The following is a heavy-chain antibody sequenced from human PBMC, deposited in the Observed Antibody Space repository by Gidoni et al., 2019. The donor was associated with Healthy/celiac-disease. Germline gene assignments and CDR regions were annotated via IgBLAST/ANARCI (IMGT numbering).Heavy chain of an antibody. V-gene: IGHV3-30-3*01. CDR3: ARDFSEYCTGGVCYNVDY. CDR1: GFTFRSSA. Sequence: QVQLVESGGGVVQPGRSLRLSCAASGFTFRSSAMHWVRQAPGKGREWVAVISYEGSNKYYADSVKGRFTISRDNSKNTLYLQMNSLRAEDTAVYYCARDFSEYCTGGVCYNVDYWGQGTLVTVSS. D-gene: IGHD2-8*02. J-gene: IGHJ4*02. CDR2: ISYEGSNK.